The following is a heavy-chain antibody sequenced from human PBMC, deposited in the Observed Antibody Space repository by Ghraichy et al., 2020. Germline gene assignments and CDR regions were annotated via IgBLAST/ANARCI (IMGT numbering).Heavy chain of an antibody. Sequence: GGSLRLSCKGSGYSFSSYWIGWVRQMPGKGLEWMGIIYPGDSDTRYSPSFQGQVTISADKSISTAYLQWSVLKASDTAMYYCARGVHSYCSGGSCYIVRVDYWGQGTLVTVSS. CDR1: GYSFSSYW. V-gene: IGHV5-51*01. CDR2: IYPGDSDT. J-gene: IGHJ4*02. CDR3: ARGVHSYCSGGSCYIVRVDY. D-gene: IGHD2-15*01.